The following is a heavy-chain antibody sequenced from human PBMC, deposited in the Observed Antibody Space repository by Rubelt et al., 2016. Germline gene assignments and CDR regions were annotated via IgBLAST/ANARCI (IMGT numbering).Heavy chain of an antibody. D-gene: IGHD3-10*01. V-gene: IGHV3-23*01. J-gene: IGHJ5*02. CDR2: ISGSGGST. CDR1: GFTFSNYW. CDR3: VRAPYGSGSYSWFDP. Sequence: EVQLLESGGGLVQPGGSLRLACAASGFTFSNYWMTWVRQGPGKGLEWVSAISGSGGSTYYADSVKVRLTISRDNSKNKLYLQMNSRRADDTAIYFCVRAPYGSGSYSWFDPWGQGTPVTVSS.